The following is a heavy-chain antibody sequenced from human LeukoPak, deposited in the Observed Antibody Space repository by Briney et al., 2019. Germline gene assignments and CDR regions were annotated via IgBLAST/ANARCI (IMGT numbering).Heavy chain of an antibody. CDR3: AREGSVTIFGVVNSGYYMDV. D-gene: IGHD3-3*01. CDR1: GYTFTGYY. Sequence: ASVKVSCKASGYTFTGYYMHWVRQAPGQGLEWMGWINPNSGGTNYAQKVQGRVTMTRDTSISTAYMELSRLRSDDTAVYYCAREGSVTIFGVVNSGYYMDVWGKGTAVTVSS. J-gene: IGHJ6*03. CDR2: INPNSGGT. V-gene: IGHV1-2*02.